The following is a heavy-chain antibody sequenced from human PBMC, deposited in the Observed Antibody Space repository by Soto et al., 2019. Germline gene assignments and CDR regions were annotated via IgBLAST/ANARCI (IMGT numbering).Heavy chain of an antibody. CDR1: GYTFTTYD. Sequence: QVQLVQSGPEVKKPGASVKVSCKASGYTFTTYDFNWVRQAPGQGLEWMGWLNPKSGNTGSAQKFXXRXTXXRDPSISTVYMELSSLRSDDTAIYYGARVAGSPDYWGQGTLVTVSS. V-gene: IGHV1-8*01. CDR2: LNPKSGNT. CDR3: ARVAGSPDY. D-gene: IGHD1-26*01. J-gene: IGHJ4*02.